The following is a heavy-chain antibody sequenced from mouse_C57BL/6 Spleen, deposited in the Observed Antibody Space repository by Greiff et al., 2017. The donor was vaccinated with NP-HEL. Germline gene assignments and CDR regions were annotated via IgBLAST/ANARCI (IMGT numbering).Heavy chain of an antibody. D-gene: IGHD2-4*01. J-gene: IGHJ2*01. CDR1: GYTFTDYN. CDR2: INPNNGGT. V-gene: IGHV1-22*01. Sequence: EVKLQESGPELVKPGASVKMSCKASGYTFTDYNMHWVKQSHGKSLEWIGYINPNNGGTSYNQKFKGKATLTVNKSSSTAYMELRSLTSEDSAVYYCAPIYYDFDYWGQGTTLTVSS. CDR3: APIYYDFDY.